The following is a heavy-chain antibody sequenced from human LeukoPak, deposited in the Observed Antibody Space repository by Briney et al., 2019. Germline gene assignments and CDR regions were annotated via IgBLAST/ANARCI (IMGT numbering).Heavy chain of an antibody. CDR1: GYTFTSYY. V-gene: IGHV1-46*01. J-gene: IGHJ6*02. D-gene: IGHD1-26*01. CDR3: ARGAVGATPYYYGMDV. CDR2: INPSGGGT. Sequence: ASVKVSCKASGYTFTSYYMHWVRQAPGQGLEWMGIINPSGGGTSYAQKFQGRVTMTRDTSTSTVYMELSSLRSEDTAVYYCARGAVGATPYYYGMDVWGQGTTVTVSS.